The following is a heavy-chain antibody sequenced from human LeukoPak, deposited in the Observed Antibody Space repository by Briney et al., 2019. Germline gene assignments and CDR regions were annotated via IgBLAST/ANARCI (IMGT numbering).Heavy chain of an antibody. V-gene: IGHV3-43*01. Sequence: PGGSLRLSCIASGFTFDDYTMHWVRQLPGKGLEWVCLISGDGESEYYADSVKGRFTISRDNSKNSLHLQMNSLTHEDTALYYCVKDSGHDYFYFDYWGQGSLVTVSS. CDR2: ISGDGESE. J-gene: IGHJ4*02. CDR3: VKDSGHDYFYFDY. D-gene: IGHD5-12*01. CDR1: GFTFDDYT.